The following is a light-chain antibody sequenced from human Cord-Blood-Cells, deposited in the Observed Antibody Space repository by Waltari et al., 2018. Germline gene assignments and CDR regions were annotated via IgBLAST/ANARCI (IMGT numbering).Light chain of an antibody. Sequence: DIVMTQSRDSLAVSLGERATINCTSSQSVLYGANNKNSLAWYQQKRGQPPKLLIYWASTRESGVPDRFSGSGSGADVTLCISSLRAGDGAVDEWKQQYITPPLGPGPTVE. V-gene: IGKV4-1*01. CDR2: WAS. CDR3: KQQYITPP. J-gene: IGKJ1*01. CDR1: QSVLYGANNKNS.